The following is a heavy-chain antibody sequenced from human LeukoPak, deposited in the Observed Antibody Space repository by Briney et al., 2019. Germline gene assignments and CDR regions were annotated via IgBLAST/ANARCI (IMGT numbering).Heavy chain of an antibody. D-gene: IGHD3-22*01. Sequence: PGGSLRLSCEASGFTFSDSFMSWIRQAPGKGLAWIAYISSRSRTTHYADSVKDRFTISRDNAKNSLYLQMNSLRAEDTAVYYCARDRYYYDSSGYYYETLPPHSTNYGMDVWGQGTTVTVSS. J-gene: IGHJ6*02. CDR3: ARDRYYYDSSGYYYETLPPHSTNYGMDV. CDR1: GFTFSDSF. CDR2: ISSRSRTT. V-gene: IGHV3-11*06.